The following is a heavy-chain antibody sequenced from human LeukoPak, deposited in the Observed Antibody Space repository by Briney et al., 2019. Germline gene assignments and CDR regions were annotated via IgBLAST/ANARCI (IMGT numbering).Heavy chain of an antibody. CDR1: GFTFSSYA. J-gene: IGHJ3*02. V-gene: IGHV3-23*01. CDR2: ISGSGGST. CDR3: AKDSQGYSYGYFAFDI. Sequence: GGSLRLSCAASGFTFSSYAMSWVRQAPGKGLEWASAISGSGGSTYYADSVKGRFTISRDNSKNTLYLQMNSLRAEDTAVYYCAKDSQGYSYGYFAFDIWGQGTMVTVSS. D-gene: IGHD5-18*01.